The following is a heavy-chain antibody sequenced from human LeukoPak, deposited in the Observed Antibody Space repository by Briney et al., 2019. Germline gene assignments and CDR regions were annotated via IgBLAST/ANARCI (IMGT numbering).Heavy chain of an antibody. Sequence: SETLSLTCTVSGRSISSYYRSWIRQPPRKGLEWTGYIYYSGSTNYSPSLKSRVTISVDTSKNQFSLKLSSVTAADTAVYYCASSPSGSSWSYFDYWGQGTLVTVSS. CDR2: IYYSGST. V-gene: IGHV4-59*01. J-gene: IGHJ4*02. CDR1: GRSISSYY. CDR3: ASSPSGSSWSYFDY. D-gene: IGHD6-13*01.